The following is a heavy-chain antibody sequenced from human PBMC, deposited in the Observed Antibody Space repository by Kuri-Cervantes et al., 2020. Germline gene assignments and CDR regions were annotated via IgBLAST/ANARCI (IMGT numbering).Heavy chain of an antibody. D-gene: IGHD3-9*01. V-gene: IGHV3-23*01. CDR2: ISATGGVT. J-gene: IGHJ4*02. Sequence: GESLKISCAASGFTFSSYSLNWVRQAPGKGLEWVSGISATGGVTFYADSVKGRFTISRDNSKNTLFLQMDSVRADDTAKYFCAKDGSIFLPPYFDHWGQGALVTVSS. CDR1: GFTFSSYS. CDR3: AKDGSIFLPPYFDH.